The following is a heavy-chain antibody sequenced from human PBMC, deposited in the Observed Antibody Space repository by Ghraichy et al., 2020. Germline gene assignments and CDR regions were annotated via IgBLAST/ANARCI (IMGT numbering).Heavy chain of an antibody. CDR2: ISSSSSYI. V-gene: IGHV3-21*01. CDR3: ARVIAAAGSYGMDV. CDR1: GFTFSSYS. D-gene: IGHD6-13*01. J-gene: IGHJ6*02. Sequence: GGSLRLSCAASGFTFSSYSMNWVRQAPGKGLEWVSSISSSSSYIYYADSVKGRFTISRDNAKNSLYLQMNSLRAEDTAVYYCARVIAAAGSYGMDVWGQGTLVTVSS.